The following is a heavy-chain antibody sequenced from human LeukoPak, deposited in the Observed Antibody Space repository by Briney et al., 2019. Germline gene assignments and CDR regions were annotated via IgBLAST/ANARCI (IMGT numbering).Heavy chain of an antibody. CDR3: ARAAYSSTWYSRYFDL. D-gene: IGHD6-13*01. J-gene: IGHJ2*01. CDR1: GFTLSTYT. Sequence: QTGGSLRLSCAASGFTLSTYTMNWVRQATGKGLEWVSGIGTAGEIYYPGSVKGRFTISRENAKNSLYLQMNSLRAGDTAVYYCARAAYSSTWYSRYFDLWGRGTLVTVSS. CDR2: IGTAGEI. V-gene: IGHV3-13*01.